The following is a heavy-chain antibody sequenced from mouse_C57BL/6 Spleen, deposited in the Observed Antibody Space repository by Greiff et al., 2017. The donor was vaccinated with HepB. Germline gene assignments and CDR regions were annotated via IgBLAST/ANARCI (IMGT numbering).Heavy chain of an antibody. CDR1: GYAFSSYW. D-gene: IGHD2-4*01. Sequence: QVQLQQSGAELVKPGASVKISCKASGYAFSSYWMNWVKQRPGKGLEWIGQIYPGDGDTNYNGKFKGKATLTADKSSSTAYMQLSSLTSEDSAVYFCARRAGEGYDYDEAWFAYWGQGTLVTVSA. CDR2: IYPGDGDT. V-gene: IGHV1-80*01. J-gene: IGHJ3*01. CDR3: ARRAGEGYDYDEAWFAY.